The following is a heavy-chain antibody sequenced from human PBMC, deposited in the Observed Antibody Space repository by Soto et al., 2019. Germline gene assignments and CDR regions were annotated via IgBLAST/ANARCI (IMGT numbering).Heavy chain of an antibody. D-gene: IGHD6-13*01. V-gene: IGHV3-23*01. CDR3: ARDSAAGTPYGMHV. CDR1: GFTFSGYA. J-gene: IGHJ6*02. CDR2: ISGSDDST. Sequence: GGSLRLSCAASGFTFSGYAMSWVRQAPGKGLEWVSVISGSDDSTYYADSVKGRFTISRDNSKNTLYLQMNSLRAEDTAVYYCARDSAAGTPYGMHVWGQGTTVTVSS.